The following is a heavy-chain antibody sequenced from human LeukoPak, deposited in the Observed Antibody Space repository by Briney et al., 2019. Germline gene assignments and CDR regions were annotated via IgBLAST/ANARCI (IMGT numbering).Heavy chain of an antibody. Sequence: GESLKISCKGSGCSFTSYWIGWVRQMPGKGLEWMGIIYPGDSDTRYSPSFQGQVTISRDNSKSTLYLQMNSLRAEDTAVYYCARGPLLPYYYYMDVWGKGTTVTISS. J-gene: IGHJ6*03. V-gene: IGHV5-51*01. D-gene: IGHD1-26*01. CDR2: IYPGDSDT. CDR3: ARGPLLPYYYYMDV. CDR1: GCSFTSYW.